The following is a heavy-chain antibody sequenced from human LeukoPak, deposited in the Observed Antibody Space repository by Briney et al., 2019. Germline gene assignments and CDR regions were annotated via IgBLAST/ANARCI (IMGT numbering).Heavy chain of an antibody. D-gene: IGHD2-2*01. J-gene: IGHJ5*02. CDR2: IYNTENT. CDR1: GGSISSFY. Sequence: PSETLSLTCTVSGGSISSFYWSWIRQPPGKGLECLGYIYNTENTNYNPSLKSRVTISVDTSKNQFSLKVKSVTASDTAVYYCASSKPDLDTWGQGTLVTVSS. V-gene: IGHV4-59*08. CDR3: ASSKPDLDT.